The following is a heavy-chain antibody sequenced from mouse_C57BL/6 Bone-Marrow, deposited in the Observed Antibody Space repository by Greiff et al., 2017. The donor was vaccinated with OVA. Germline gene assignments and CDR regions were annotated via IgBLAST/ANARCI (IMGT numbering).Heavy chain of an antibody. J-gene: IGHJ2*01. CDR3: ARLGGDFDY. D-gene: IGHD3-1*01. V-gene: IGHV1-55*01. CDR2: IYPGGGYT. Sequence: QVQLQQSGAELVKPGASVKMSCKASGYTFTSYWITWVKQRPGQGLEWIGDIYPGGGYTNYNEKFKGKATLTADKSSSTAYMQFSSLTSEDSAIYYCARLGGDFDYWGQGTTLTVSS. CDR1: GYTFTSYW.